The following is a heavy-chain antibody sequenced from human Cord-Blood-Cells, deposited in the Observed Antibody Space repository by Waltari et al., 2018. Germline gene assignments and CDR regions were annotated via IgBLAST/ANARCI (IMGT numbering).Heavy chain of an antibody. J-gene: IGHJ4*02. D-gene: IGHD7-27*01. CDR2: SNAGNGNT. Sequence: QLRLVQSGAEGKTPGASVKVSCKASGETFTSYAMHWVRQAPGQRLEWMGWSNAGNGNTKYSQKFQGRVTITRDTSASTAYMELSSLRSEDTAVYYCARGPLLGISLDYWGQGTLVTVSS. CDR3: ARGPLLGISLDY. CDR1: GETFTSYA. V-gene: IGHV1-3*01.